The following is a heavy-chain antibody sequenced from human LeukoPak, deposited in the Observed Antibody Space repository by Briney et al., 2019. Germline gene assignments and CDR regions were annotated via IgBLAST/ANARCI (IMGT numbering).Heavy chain of an antibody. D-gene: IGHD1-7*01. CDR2: ITWNSGSI. CDR3: AKSRSGGNYGDFDY. CDR1: GFTFDDYA. J-gene: IGHJ4*02. V-gene: IGHV3-9*01. Sequence: GGSPRLSCAASGFTFDDYAMHWVRQAPGKGLEWVSGITWNSGSIDYADSVKGRFTISRDNAKNSLYLQMNSLRAEDTALYYCAKSRSGGNYGDFDYWGQGTLVTVSS.